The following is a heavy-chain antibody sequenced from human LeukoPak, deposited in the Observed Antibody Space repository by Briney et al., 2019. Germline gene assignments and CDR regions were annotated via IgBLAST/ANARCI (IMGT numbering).Heavy chain of an antibody. D-gene: IGHD2-15*01. CDR2: IKHSGGT. V-gene: IGHV4-34*01. CDR1: GGSFTNYY. CDR3: ARLLPLQGGDV. J-gene: IGHJ6*02. Sequence: SGTLSLTCAVYGGSFTNYYWSWIRQPPGTGLEWSGEIKHSGGTNYNPSLKSRVTTSLVTSNNHFSLKLSSVTAADTAVYYCARLLPLQGGDVWGQGTTVTVSS.